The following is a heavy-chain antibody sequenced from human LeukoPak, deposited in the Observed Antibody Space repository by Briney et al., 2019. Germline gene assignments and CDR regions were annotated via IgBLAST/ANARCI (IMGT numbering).Heavy chain of an antibody. CDR1: GFTFSSYG. D-gene: IGHD3-22*01. CDR3: AKPESPMIVVVALSFDY. J-gene: IGHJ4*02. CDR2: IRYDGSNK. V-gene: IGHV3-30*02. Sequence: GGSLRLSCAASGFTFSSYGMHWVRQAPGKGLEWVAFIRYDGSNKYYADSVKGRFTISRDNSKNTLYLQMNSLRAEDTAVYYCAKPESPMIVVVALSFDYWGQGTLVTVSS.